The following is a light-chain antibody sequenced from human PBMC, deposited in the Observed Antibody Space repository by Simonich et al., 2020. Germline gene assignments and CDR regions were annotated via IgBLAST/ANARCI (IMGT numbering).Light chain of an antibody. CDR1: QSVLYSSNNKNY. Sequence: DIVMTQSPDSLAVSLGERATINCKYSQSVLYSSNNKNYLAWYQQKPGQPPKLLIYWASTRESGVPDRFSGSGSGTDFTLPISSLQAEDVAVYYCQQYYSTSWTFGQGTKVEIK. CDR3: QQYYSTSWT. J-gene: IGKJ1*01. CDR2: WAS. V-gene: IGKV4-1*01.